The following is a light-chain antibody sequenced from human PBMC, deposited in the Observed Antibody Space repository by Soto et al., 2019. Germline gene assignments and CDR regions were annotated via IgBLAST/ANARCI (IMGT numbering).Light chain of an antibody. V-gene: IGKV3-15*01. J-gene: IGKJ5*01. Sequence: EIVMTQSPATLSVSPGERATLSCRASQSVSSNLAWYQQKPGQAPRLLIYGASTRATDIPARFSGSGSGTEFALTISSLQSEDFAVYYWQQYNNWPPITFGQGTRLDIK. CDR1: QSVSSN. CDR2: GAS. CDR3: QQYNNWPPIT.